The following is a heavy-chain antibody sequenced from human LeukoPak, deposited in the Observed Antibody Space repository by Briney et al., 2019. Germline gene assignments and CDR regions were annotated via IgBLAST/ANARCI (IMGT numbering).Heavy chain of an antibody. D-gene: IGHD3-22*01. CDR1: GYSFTSYW. Sequence: GESLKISCKGSGYSFTSYWIGWVRQMPGKGLEWMGIIYPGDSDTRYSPSFQGQVTISADKSISTAYLQWSSLQASDTAMYYCASSLGNYDSSGYLNWYFDLWGRGTLVTVSS. CDR3: ASSLGNYDSSGYLNWYFDL. J-gene: IGHJ2*01. V-gene: IGHV5-51*01. CDR2: IYPGDSDT.